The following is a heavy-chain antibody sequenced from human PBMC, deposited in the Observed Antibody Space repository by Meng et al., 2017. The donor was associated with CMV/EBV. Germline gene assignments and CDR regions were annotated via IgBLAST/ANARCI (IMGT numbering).Heavy chain of an antibody. CDR2: IIPIFGTA. V-gene: IGHV1-69*01. CDR1: GGTFSSYA. J-gene: IGHJ4*02. Sequence: SGGTFSSYAISWVRQAPGQGLEWMGGIIPIFGTANYAQKFQGRVTITADESTSTAYMELSSLRSEDTAVYYCALSYYYDSSGYHYYWGQGTLVTVSS. D-gene: IGHD3-22*01. CDR3: ALSYYYDSSGYHYY.